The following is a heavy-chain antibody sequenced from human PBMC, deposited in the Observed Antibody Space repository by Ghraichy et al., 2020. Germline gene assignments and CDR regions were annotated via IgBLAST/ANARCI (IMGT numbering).Heavy chain of an antibody. CDR3: AHRSFKNDWEHGNFDY. Sequence: SGPTLVKPTQTLTLTCTFSGFSLNTNAVAVGWVRLPPGKALEWLALIYWDDDKRYSPSLRTRLTITKDTSKNQVVLTMTNVDPVDTATYYCAHRSFKNDWEHGNFDYWGPGALVTGSS. CDR1: GFSLNTNAVA. V-gene: IGHV2-5*02. CDR2: IYWDDDK. J-gene: IGHJ4*02. D-gene: IGHD3-9*01.